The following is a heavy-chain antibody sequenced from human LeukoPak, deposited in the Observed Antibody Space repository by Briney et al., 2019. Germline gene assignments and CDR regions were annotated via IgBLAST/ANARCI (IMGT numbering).Heavy chain of an antibody. D-gene: IGHD5-18*01. CDR3: ARSGYSYGYFRD. Sequence: ASVKVSCKASGYTFTSYYMHWVRQAPGQGLEWMGIINPSGGSTSYAQKFQGRVTMTRDMSTSTVYMELSSLRSEDTAVYYCARSGYSYGYFRDWGQGTLVTVSS. V-gene: IGHV1-46*01. CDR2: INPSGGST. CDR1: GYTFTSYY. J-gene: IGHJ4*02.